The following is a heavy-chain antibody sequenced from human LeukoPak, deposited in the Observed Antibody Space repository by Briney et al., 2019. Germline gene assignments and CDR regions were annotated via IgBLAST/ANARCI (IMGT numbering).Heavy chain of an antibody. V-gene: IGHV1-69*13. J-gene: IGHJ4*02. CDR1: GGIFSIYA. CDR3: AIPMSCGGDCYPFDY. Sequence: ASVKVSCKASGGIFSIYAISWVRQAPGQGLEWMGGIIPIFGTANYAQKFQGRVTITADESTSTAYMELSSLRSEDTAVYYCAIPMSCGGDCYPFDYWGQGTLVTVSS. D-gene: IGHD2-21*02. CDR2: IIPIFGTA.